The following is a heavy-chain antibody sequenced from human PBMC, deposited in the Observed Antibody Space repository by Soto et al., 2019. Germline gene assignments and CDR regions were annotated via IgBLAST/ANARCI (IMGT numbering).Heavy chain of an antibody. Sequence: ESGGGLVQPGRSLRLSCAASGFTFDDYAMHWVRQAPGKGLEWVSGISWHSGSIGYADSVKGRFTISRDNAKNSLYLQMNSLRAEDTALYYCAKSPYVSGSYYNEWGQGTLVTVPS. V-gene: IGHV3-9*01. CDR1: GFTFDDYA. CDR2: ISWHSGSI. D-gene: IGHD3-10*01. J-gene: IGHJ4*02. CDR3: AKSPYVSGSYYNE.